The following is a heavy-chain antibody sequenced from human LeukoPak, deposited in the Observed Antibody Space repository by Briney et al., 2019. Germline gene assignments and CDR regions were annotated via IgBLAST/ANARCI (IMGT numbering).Heavy chain of an antibody. J-gene: IGHJ5*02. D-gene: IGHD1-7*01. V-gene: IGHV3-74*01. Sequence: GGSLRLSCAASGNYWMHWVRQAPGKGLVWVALIYGDGSFTRYADSVKGRFTISRDNAKNSLYLQMNSLRDEDTAVYYCARENWNYVSWFDPWGQGTLVTVSS. CDR1: GNYW. CDR2: IYGDGSFT. CDR3: ARENWNYVSWFDP.